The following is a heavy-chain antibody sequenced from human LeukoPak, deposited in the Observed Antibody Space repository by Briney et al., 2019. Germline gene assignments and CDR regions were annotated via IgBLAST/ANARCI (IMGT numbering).Heavy chain of an antibody. V-gene: IGHV4-59*12. CDR2: NHYTGST. CDR1: GSSIRNYY. Sequence: SETLSLTCSGSGSSIRNYYWELIRQCPGKGLEFSGYNHYTGSTNYNPSLKSRVTMSVGTYKTQFSLKLSSVTDADTAMYYCARGTLYRGWSYYLDFWGQGSQVTVSS. J-gene: IGHJ4*02. D-gene: IGHD6-19*01. CDR3: ARGTLYRGWSYYLDF.